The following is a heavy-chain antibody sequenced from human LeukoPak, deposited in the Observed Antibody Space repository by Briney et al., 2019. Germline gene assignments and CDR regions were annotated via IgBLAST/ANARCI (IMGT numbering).Heavy chain of an antibody. Sequence: ASVKVSCKAPGYTLTSYDINWVRQATGQGLEWMGWMNPKSGNTGYAQKFQGRVTMTSNTSISTAYMELSSLRSEDTAVYYCARVSGYCSGTNCYYHYGMDVWGQGTTVTVSS. CDR2: MNPKSGNT. D-gene: IGHD2-15*01. CDR3: ARVSGYCSGTNCYYHYGMDV. CDR1: GYTLTSYD. J-gene: IGHJ6*02. V-gene: IGHV1-8*01.